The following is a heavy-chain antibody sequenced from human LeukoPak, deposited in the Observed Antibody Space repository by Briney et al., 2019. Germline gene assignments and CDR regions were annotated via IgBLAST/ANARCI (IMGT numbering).Heavy chain of an antibody. CDR1: GFSFSDYY. J-gene: IGHJ3*02. V-gene: IGHV3-11*01. D-gene: IGHD4-11*01. CDR3: ARSWAKDYPDGFDI. CDR2: ISSSGSTM. Sequence: GGSLRLSCAASGFSFSDYYMSWIPQAPGKGLEWGSYISSSGSTMYYADSVKRRFTISRDNAKNSLYLQMNSLRAEDTAVYYCARSWAKDYPDGFDIWGQGTMVTVSS.